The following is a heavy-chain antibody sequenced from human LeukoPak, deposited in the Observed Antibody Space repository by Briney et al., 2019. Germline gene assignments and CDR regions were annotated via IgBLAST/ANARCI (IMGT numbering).Heavy chain of an antibody. D-gene: IGHD5-18*01. V-gene: IGHV4-59*12. CDR1: GCSLSSYY. J-gene: IGHJ6*03. Sequence: SETLSLTCSVSGCSLSSYYWGWIRQPPGKGLEWIGYIYFGGSTNYNPSLKSRVTISVDTSRNQFSLKLSSVTAADTAVYYCASLPGGYGYFYYFYMDVWGKGTTVTVSS. CDR3: ASLPGGYGYFYYFYMDV. CDR2: IYFGGST.